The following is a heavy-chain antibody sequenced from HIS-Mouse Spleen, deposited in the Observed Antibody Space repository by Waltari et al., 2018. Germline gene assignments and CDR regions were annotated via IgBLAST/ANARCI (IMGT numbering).Heavy chain of an antibody. CDR1: GGSISSSSYH. V-gene: IGHV4-39*07. J-gene: IGHJ2*01. CDR3: AREIPYSSSWYDWYFDL. Sequence: QLQLQESGPGLVKPSETLSLTCTVSGGSISSSSYHWVWIRQPPWKGLEWIGSIYYSGSTYYNPSLKSRVTISVDTSKNQFSLKLSSVTAADTAVYYCAREIPYSSSWYDWYFDLWGRGTLVTVSS. CDR2: IYYSGST. D-gene: IGHD6-13*01.